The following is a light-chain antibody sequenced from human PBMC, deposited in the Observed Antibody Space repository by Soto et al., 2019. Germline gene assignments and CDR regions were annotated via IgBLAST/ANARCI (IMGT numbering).Light chain of an antibody. Sequence: DIQMNQSPSSLSASVGDRVTITCRASQSILSWLAWYQQKPGKAPKLLIYNASSLESGVPSRFSGSGSGTEFTLTISSLQPDDSATYYCQQYDSFSWTFGQGTKVE. CDR2: NAS. J-gene: IGKJ1*01. CDR1: QSILSW. V-gene: IGKV1-5*03. CDR3: QQYDSFSWT.